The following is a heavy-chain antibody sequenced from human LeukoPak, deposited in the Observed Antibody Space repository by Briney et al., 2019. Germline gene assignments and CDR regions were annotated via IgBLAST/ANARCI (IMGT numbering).Heavy chain of an antibody. V-gene: IGHV3-23*01. CDR1: GFTFSNCA. D-gene: IGHD2-15*01. CDR3: FHCCAASSCFRYYYGLDV. CDR2: ISDSGENT. Sequence: QPGESLRLSCAASGFTFSNCAMSWVRQAPGKGLEWVSAISDSGENTYYADSVKGRFTISRDKSKDTLYLQMNTLRVEDTALYYCFHCCAASSCFRYYYGLDVWGQGATVTVSS. J-gene: IGHJ6*02.